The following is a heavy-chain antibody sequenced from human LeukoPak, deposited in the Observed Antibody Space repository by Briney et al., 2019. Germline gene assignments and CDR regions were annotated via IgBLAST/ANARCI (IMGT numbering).Heavy chain of an antibody. J-gene: IGHJ4*02. CDR3: ARDTPTSGTPY. CDR2: IYSGGST. V-gene: IGHV3-66*01. Sequence: GGSLRLSCAASGFGVSRYAMSWVRQAPGKGLEWVSVIYSGGSTYYADSVKGRFTISRDNSKNTLYLQMNRLRAEDTAVYYCARDTPTSGTPYWGQGTLVTVSS. D-gene: IGHD1-26*01. CDR1: GFGVSRYA.